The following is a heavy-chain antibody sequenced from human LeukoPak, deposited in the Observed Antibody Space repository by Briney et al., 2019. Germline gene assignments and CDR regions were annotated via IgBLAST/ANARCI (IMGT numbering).Heavy chain of an antibody. J-gene: IGHJ5*02. CDR1: GGTFRRFA. CDR2: IITIFGSA. D-gene: IGHD2-2*01. Sequence: SVKVSCKASGGTFRRFAMSWVRQAPGQGLEWMGGIITIFGSAHYAQEFQGRVTITADESTSTAYMELSNLRSEDTAVYYCARVVTPRYCTSTSCYSKGWFDPWGEGTLVTVSS. CDR3: ARVVTPRYCTSTSCYSKGWFDP. V-gene: IGHV1-69*13.